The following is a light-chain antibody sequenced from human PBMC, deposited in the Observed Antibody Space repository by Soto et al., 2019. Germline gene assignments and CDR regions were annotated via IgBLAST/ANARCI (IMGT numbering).Light chain of an antibody. V-gene: IGKV3-20*01. J-gene: IGKJ2*01. CDR2: DTS. Sequence: EIVLTQSPDTLSLSPGERATLSCRASQSVRSNCLAWYQQKPGQAPRLLIYDTSIRAAGIPDRFGGSGSETDFTRTISRLETEDFAVYYCQQYGNSPYTVGQGTKLEIK. CDR3: QQYGNSPYT. CDR1: QSVRSNC.